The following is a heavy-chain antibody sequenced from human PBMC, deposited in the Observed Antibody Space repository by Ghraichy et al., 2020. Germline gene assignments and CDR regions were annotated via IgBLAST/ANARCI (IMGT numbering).Heavy chain of an antibody. V-gene: IGHV3-23*01. J-gene: IGHJ4*02. CDR3: AKDRKYCSSTSCPYYFDY. CDR2: ISGSGGST. CDR1: GFTFSSYA. Sequence: SCAASGFTFSSYAMSWVRQAPGKGLEWVSAISGSGGSTYYADSVKGRFTISRDNSKNTLYLQMNSLRPEDTAVYFCAKDRKYCSSTSCPYYFDYWGQGTLVTVSS. D-gene: IGHD2-2*01.